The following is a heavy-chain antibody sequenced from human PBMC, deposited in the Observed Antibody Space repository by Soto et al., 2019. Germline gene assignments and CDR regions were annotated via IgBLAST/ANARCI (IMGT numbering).Heavy chain of an antibody. Sequence: QVQLVQSGAEVKKPGTSVKVSCKASGYTFTSYGISWVRQAPGQGLEWMGWISAYNGNTNYAQKLQGRVTMTTDTSTSTAYMELRSLRSDDTAVYYCARMGHVPWRYCSGGSCPDNWFDPWGQGTLVTVSS. CDR3: ARMGHVPWRYCSGGSCPDNWFDP. J-gene: IGHJ5*02. CDR2: ISAYNGNT. V-gene: IGHV1-18*01. CDR1: GYTFTSYG. D-gene: IGHD2-15*01.